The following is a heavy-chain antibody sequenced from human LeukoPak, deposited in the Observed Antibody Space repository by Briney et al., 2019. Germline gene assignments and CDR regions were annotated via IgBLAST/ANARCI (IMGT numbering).Heavy chain of an antibody. Sequence: VASVKVSCKASGGTFSSYAISWVRQAPGQGLEWMGGIIPIFGTANYAQKFQGRVTITADESTSTAYMELSSLRSEDTAVYYCARESLGATMLFDYWGQGTLVTVSS. CDR3: ARESLGATMLFDY. V-gene: IGHV1-69*13. D-gene: IGHD1-26*01. CDR1: GGTFSSYA. CDR2: IIPIFGTA. J-gene: IGHJ4*02.